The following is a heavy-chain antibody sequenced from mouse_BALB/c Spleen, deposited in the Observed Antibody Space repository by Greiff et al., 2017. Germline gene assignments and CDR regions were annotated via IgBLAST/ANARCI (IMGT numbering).Heavy chain of an antibody. Sequence: EVMLVESGGGLVQPGGSRKLSCAASGFTFSSFGMHWVRQAPEKGLEWVAYISSGSSTIYYADTVKGRFTISRDNPKNTLFLQMTSLRSEDTAMYYCAMYDYDEGYYAMDYWGQGTSVTVSS. CDR2: ISSGSSTI. J-gene: IGHJ4*01. V-gene: IGHV5-17*02. D-gene: IGHD2-4*01. CDR3: AMYDYDEGYYAMDY. CDR1: GFTFSSFG.